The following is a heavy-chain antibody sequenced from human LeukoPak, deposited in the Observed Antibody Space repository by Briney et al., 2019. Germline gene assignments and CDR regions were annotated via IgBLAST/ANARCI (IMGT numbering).Heavy chain of an antibody. CDR3: ARVRRVVGVFDY. V-gene: IGHV3-21*01. J-gene: IGHJ4*02. Sequence: PGGSLRLSCAASGFTFGDYAMSWVRQAPGKGLEWVSSISSSSSYIYYADSVKGRFTISRDNAKNSLYLQMNSLRAEDTAVYYCARVRRVVGVFDYWGQGTLVTVSS. D-gene: IGHD1-26*01. CDR1: GFTFGDYA. CDR2: ISSSSSYI.